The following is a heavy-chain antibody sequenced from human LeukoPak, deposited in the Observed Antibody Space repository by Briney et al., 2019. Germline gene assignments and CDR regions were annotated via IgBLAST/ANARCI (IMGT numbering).Heavy chain of an antibody. CDR2: INTNTGNP. Sequence: ASVKVSCKASGYTFTSYAVNWVRQAPGQGLEWMGWINTNTGNPTYAQGFTGRFVFSLDTSVSTAYLQISSLKAEDTAVYYCAKAAAGTYYYYYGMDVWGQGTTVTVSS. CDR1: GYTFTSYA. J-gene: IGHJ6*02. CDR3: AKAAAGTYYYYYGMDV. V-gene: IGHV7-4-1*02. D-gene: IGHD6-13*01.